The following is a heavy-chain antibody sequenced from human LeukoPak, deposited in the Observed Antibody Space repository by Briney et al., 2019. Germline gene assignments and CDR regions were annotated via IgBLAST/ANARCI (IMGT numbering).Heavy chain of an antibody. CDR1: GFTVSSNY. J-gene: IGHJ4*02. CDR3: AKSSGSSLLFDC. Sequence: GGSLRLSCAASGFTVSSNYMSWVRQAPGKGLEWLSVIYSGCNTYYADSMKGRFTISRDNSKNTLYLQMNSLRAEDTAVYYCAKSSGSSLLFDCWGQGTLVTVSS. D-gene: IGHD6-6*01. CDR2: IYSGCNT. V-gene: IGHV3-53*01.